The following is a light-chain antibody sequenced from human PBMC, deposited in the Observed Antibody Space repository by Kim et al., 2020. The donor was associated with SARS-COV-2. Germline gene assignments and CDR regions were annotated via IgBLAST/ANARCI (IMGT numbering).Light chain of an antibody. J-gene: IGLJ2*01. CDR2: DVS. CDR3: GSLSGSTTLVV. CDR1: SNDVGGYNY. V-gene: IGLV2-14*03. Sequence: LTQPASVSGFPGQSITISCTGTSNDVGGYNYVSWYQQHPGKAPKLLISDVSNRPSGVSNRFSGSKSGNTASLTISGLQAEDEADYYCGSLSGSTTLVVFGGGTQLTVL.